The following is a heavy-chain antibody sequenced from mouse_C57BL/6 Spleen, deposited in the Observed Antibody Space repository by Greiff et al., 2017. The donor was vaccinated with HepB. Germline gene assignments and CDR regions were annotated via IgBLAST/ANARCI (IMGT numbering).Heavy chain of an antibody. D-gene: IGHD2-10*01. CDR3: ARAYHY. V-gene: IGHV3-6*01. CDR1: GYSITSGYY. Sequence: ESGPGLVKPSQSLSLTCSVTGYSITSGYYWNWIRQFPGNKLEWMGYISYDGSNNYNPSLKNRISITRDTSKNQFFLKLNSVTTEDTATYYCARAYHYWGQGTSVTVSS. CDR2: ISYDGSN. J-gene: IGHJ4*01.